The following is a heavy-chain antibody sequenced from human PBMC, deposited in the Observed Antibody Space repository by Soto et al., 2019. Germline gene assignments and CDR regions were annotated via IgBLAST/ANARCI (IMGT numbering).Heavy chain of an antibody. CDR3: ARAPMVLTRSYFDS. V-gene: IGHV4-59*01. Sequence: QVHLRESGPGLVKPSENLSLSCTVSDGSISNFYWSWIRQPPGKGLEWIGYISSSGNTNYNPSLKSRVSISVDTSKNQFSLNLTSVTAADTGVYYCARAPMVLTRSYFDSWGQGTPVTVSS. CDR2: ISSSGNT. D-gene: IGHD3-22*01. CDR1: DGSISNFY. J-gene: IGHJ4*02.